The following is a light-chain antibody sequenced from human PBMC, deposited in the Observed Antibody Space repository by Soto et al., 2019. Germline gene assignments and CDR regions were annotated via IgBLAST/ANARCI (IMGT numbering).Light chain of an antibody. CDR3: QQYGSLPET. Sequence: IVFTQSPGTVSLPPGERATLSCRASQSVGSSYLAWYQQKPGQAPRLLIYGASSRATGIPDRFSGSGSGTDFTLTISRLEPEDFAVYYCQQYGSLPETFGQGTKVDI. J-gene: IGKJ1*01. CDR2: GAS. CDR1: QSVGSSY. V-gene: IGKV3-20*01.